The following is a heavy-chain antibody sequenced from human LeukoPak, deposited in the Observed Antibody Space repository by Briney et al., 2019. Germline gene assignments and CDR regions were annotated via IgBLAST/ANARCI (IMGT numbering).Heavy chain of an antibody. CDR2: IYFSGST. J-gene: IGHJ4*02. D-gene: IGHD3-3*01. Sequence: PSETLSLTCTVSGGSISSGDYYWSWIRQPPGKGLEWIGYIYFSGSTYYNPSLKSRVTISVETSKNQFSLKLSSVTAADTAVYYCARVERADFWSGIGYYFDYWGQGTLVTVSS. CDR1: GGSISSGDYY. CDR3: ARVERADFWSGIGYYFDY. V-gene: IGHV4-30-4*01.